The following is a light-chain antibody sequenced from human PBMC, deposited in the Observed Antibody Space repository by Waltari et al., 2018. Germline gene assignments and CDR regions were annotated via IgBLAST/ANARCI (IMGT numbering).Light chain of an antibody. CDR3: NSRDSSGNHLV. CDR1: NLGNYY. Sequence: SSELTQDPAVSVALGQKVRITCPGGNLGNYYANGYQQKPGQAPVLVIYGKNNRPSGIPDRFSGSRSGNTASLTISGAQAEDEADYYCNSRDSSGNHLVFGGGTKLTVL. V-gene: IGLV3-19*01. CDR2: GKN. J-gene: IGLJ2*01.